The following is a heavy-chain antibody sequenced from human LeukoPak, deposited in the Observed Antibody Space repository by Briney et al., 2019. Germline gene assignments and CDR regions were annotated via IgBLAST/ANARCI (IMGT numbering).Heavy chain of an antibody. V-gene: IGHV1-46*01. J-gene: IGHJ4*02. Sequence: ASVKVSCKASGYTFTSYYMHWVRQAPGQGLEWMGIINPSGGSTSYAQKFQGRVTMTRDMSTSTVYMELSSLRSEDTAVYYCATAAGTAAGGYYFDYWGQGTLATVSS. D-gene: IGHD6-13*01. CDR2: INPSGGST. CDR1: GYTFTSYY. CDR3: ATAAGTAAGGYYFDY.